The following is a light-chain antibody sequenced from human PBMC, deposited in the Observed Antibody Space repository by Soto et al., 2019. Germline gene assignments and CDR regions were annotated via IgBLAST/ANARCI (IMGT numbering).Light chain of an antibody. CDR3: QQYHTLPIT. J-gene: IGKJ4*01. Sequence: DIQMTQSPSSLSASVGDRVTITCQASQGINNYLNWYQQKPGNAPKLLIFDTSDLETGVPSRFSGRGSGTDFTFAISSLQPEGVAAYYCQQYHTLPITFGGGTKVDIK. CDR1: QGINNY. CDR2: DTS. V-gene: IGKV1-33*01.